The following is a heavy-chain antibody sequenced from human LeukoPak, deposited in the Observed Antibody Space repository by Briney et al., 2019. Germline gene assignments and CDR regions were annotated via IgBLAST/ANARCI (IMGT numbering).Heavy chain of an antibody. D-gene: IGHD3-10*01. J-gene: IGHJ6*03. CDR2: IYSGGRT. CDR3: ARDLTMVRGVLVYYYYMDV. CDR1: GFTVSNNY. V-gene: IGHV3-53*05. Sequence: GGSLRLSCAVSGFTVSNNYMNWVRQAPGKGLEWVSIIYSGGRTYYADSAKGRFTISRDNSKNTLYLQMNSLRAEDTAVYYCARDLTMVRGVLVYYYYMDVWGKGTTVTVSS.